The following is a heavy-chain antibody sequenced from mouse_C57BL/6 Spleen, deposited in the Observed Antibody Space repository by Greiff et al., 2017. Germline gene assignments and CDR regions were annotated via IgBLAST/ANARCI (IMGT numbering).Heavy chain of an antibody. Sequence: EVQLVESGGGLVKPGGSLKLSCAASGFTFSDYGMHWVRQAPEKGLAWVAYISSGSSTIYYADTVKGRFTISRDNAKNTLFLQMTSLRSEDTAMYYCARGYPYWYFDVWGTGTTVTVSS. D-gene: IGHD2-2*01. CDR1: GFTFSDYG. CDR2: ISSGSSTI. V-gene: IGHV5-17*01. CDR3: ARGYPYWYFDV. J-gene: IGHJ1*03.